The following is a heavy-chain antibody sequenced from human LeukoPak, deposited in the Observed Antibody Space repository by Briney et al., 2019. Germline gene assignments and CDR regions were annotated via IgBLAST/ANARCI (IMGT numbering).Heavy chain of an antibody. D-gene: IGHD3-16*02. Sequence: SETLSLTCTVSGGSISSSSYYWGWIRQPPGKGLEWIGSIYYSGSTYYNPSLKSRVTISVDTSKNQFSLKLSSVTAADTAVYYCARGRLHDYVWGSYRQRLYYYYYMDVWGKGTTVTVSS. CDR2: IYYSGST. J-gene: IGHJ6*03. V-gene: IGHV4-39*07. CDR1: GGSISSSSYY. CDR3: ARGRLHDYVWGSYRQRLYYYYYMDV.